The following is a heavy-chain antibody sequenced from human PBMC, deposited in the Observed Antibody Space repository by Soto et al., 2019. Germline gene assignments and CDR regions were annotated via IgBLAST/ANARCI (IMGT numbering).Heavy chain of an antibody. V-gene: IGHV1-69*13. Sequence: ASVKVSCKASGGTFSSYAISWVRQAPGQGLEWMGGIIPIFGTANYAQKFQGRVTITADESTSTAYMELSSLRSEDTAVYYCARDIPGLGVHDAFDIWGQGTMVTVSS. CDR3: ARDIPGLGVHDAFDI. CDR1: GGTFSSYA. J-gene: IGHJ3*02. D-gene: IGHD3-16*01. CDR2: IIPIFGTA.